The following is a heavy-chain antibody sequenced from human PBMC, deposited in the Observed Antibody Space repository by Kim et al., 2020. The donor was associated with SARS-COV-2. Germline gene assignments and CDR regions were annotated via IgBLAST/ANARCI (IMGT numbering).Heavy chain of an antibody. V-gene: IGHV1-18*04. CDR2: ISARDGYA. J-gene: IGHJ4*02. CDR1: GYIFSTYG. Sequence: ASVKVSCKASGYIFSTYGFSWVRQAPGQGLELLGWISARDGYAHYAQKVQGRVTMTTDTSTNTAYMELWSLRSDDTAMYYFARGAYGDVSFDYWCQGTLV. CDR3: ARGAYGDVSFDY. D-gene: IGHD4-17*01.